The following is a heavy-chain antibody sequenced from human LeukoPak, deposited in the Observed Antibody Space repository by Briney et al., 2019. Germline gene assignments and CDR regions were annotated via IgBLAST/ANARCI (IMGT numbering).Heavy chain of an antibody. CDR2: IYYSGST. J-gene: IGHJ4*02. V-gene: IGHV4-59*08. CDR1: GGSISSYY. Sequence: SETLSLTCTVSGGSISSYYWSWIRQPPGKGLEWIGYIYYSGSTNYNPSLKSRVTISVDTSKNQFSLKLSSVTAADTAVYYCARHRIQLWSGDYFDYWGRRTLVTVSS. CDR3: ARHRIQLWSGDYFDY. D-gene: IGHD5-18*01.